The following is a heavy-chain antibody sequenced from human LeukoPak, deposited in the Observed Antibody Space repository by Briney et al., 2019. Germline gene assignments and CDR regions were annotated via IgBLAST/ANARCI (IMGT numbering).Heavy chain of an antibody. D-gene: IGHD3-10*01. CDR2: IYTSGST. CDR1: GGSISSYY. CDR3: ARASGLIWFGELLIQTGGAFDI. J-gene: IGHJ3*02. V-gene: IGHV4-4*07. Sequence: SETLSLTCTVSGGSISSYYWSWIRQPAGKGLEWIGRIYTSGSTNYNPSLKSRVTMSVDTSKNQFSLKLSSVTAADTAVYYCARASGLIWFGELLIQTGGAFDIWGQGTMVTVSS.